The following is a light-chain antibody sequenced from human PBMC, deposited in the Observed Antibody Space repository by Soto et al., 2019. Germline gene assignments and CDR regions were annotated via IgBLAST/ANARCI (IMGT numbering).Light chain of an antibody. J-gene: IGLJ1*01. Sequence: QSALTQPASVSGSTGQSITISCTGTSSDVGGYNAVSWYQQHPGRAPKLMIYDVSNRPSGISNRFSGSKSGSTASLTISGLQAEDDADYYCSSYTRSGVYLFGAGTKLTVL. CDR2: DVS. CDR1: SSDVGGYNA. CDR3: SSYTRSGVYL. V-gene: IGLV2-14*01.